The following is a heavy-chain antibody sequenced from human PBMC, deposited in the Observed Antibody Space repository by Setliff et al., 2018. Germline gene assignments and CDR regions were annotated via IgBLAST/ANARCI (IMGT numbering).Heavy chain of an antibody. CDR1: GYTFTSYA. CDR3: ARVPVVGATKLYWFDP. J-gene: IGHJ5*02. CDR2: INAGNGNT. Sequence: GASVKVSCKASGYTFTSYAMHWVRQAPGQRLEWMGWINAGNGNTKYSRKFQGRVTITRDTSASIAYMELSSLRSEDTAVYYCARVPVVGATKLYWFDPWGQGTLVTVS. V-gene: IGHV1-3*01. D-gene: IGHD1-26*01.